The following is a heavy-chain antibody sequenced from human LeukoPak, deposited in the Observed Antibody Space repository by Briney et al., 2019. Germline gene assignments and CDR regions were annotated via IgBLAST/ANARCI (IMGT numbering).Heavy chain of an antibody. CDR3: AKNALLGHPYYYMDV. J-gene: IGHJ6*03. CDR1: GFTFRSYA. V-gene: IGHV3-23*01. CDR2: ISGSGGTT. Sequence: GGSLRLSCAASGFTFRSYAMSWVRQAPGKGLEWVSSISGSGGTTYYADSVKGRFTISRDNAKNTLYLQMSSLRAEDTAVYYCAKNALLGHPYYYMDVWGKGTTVTVS. D-gene: IGHD2-15*01.